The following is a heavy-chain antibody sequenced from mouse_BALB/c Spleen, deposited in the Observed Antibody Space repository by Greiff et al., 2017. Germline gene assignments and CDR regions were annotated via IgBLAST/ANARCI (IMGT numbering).Heavy chain of an antibody. CDR3: ARGGTMITRSD. Sequence: VQLQQSGAELVRPGALVKLSCKASGFNIKDYYMHWVKQRPEQGLEWIGWIDPENGNTIYDPKFQGKASITADTSSNTAYLQLSSLTSEDTAVYYCARGGTMITRSDWGQGTTLTVAS. CDR2: IDPENGNT. J-gene: IGHJ2*01. D-gene: IGHD2-4*01. CDR1: GFNIKDYY. V-gene: IGHV14-1*02.